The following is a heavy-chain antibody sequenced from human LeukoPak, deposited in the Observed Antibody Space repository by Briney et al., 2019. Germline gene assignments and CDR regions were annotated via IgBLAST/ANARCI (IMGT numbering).Heavy chain of an antibody. CDR3: ATEVYYYMDV. J-gene: IGHJ6*03. V-gene: IGHV3-7*01. CDR1: GLTFSNYW. CDR2: IKEDGSAK. Sequence: PGGSLRLSCAASGLTFSNYWMSWVRQAPGKGLEWVANIKEDGSAKYYVDSVKGRFTISRDNAKNSLYLQMNSLRAEDTAVYHCATEVYYYMDVWGKGTTVTVSS.